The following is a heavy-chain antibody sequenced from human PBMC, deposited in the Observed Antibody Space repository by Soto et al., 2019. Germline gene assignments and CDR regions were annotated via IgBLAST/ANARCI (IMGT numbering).Heavy chain of an antibody. V-gene: IGHV4-59*08. CDR2: IYYGGTT. CDR3: ARHLSSGPRGSFYGMDV. CDR1: GGSFSPNY. Sequence: SETLSLTCNVSGGSFSPNYWSWIRQPPGKGLEWVGYIYYGGTTSYNPSLKSRVTISLETSKNQFSLKLSSVTAADTAVYYCARHLSSGPRGSFYGMDVWGQGTTVTVSS. D-gene: IGHD3-22*01. J-gene: IGHJ6*02.